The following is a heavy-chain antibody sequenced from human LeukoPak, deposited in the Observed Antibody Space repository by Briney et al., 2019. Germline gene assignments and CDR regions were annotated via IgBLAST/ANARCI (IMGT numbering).Heavy chain of an antibody. Sequence: GGSLRRSCAASGFTFDDYAMHWVRQAPGKGLEWVSGISWNSGSIGYADSVKGRFTISRDNAKNSLYLQMNSLRAEDTALYYCAKDVGSGSYYSPGGAFDIWGQGTMVTVSS. J-gene: IGHJ3*02. CDR1: GFTFDDYA. D-gene: IGHD3-10*01. V-gene: IGHV3-9*01. CDR2: ISWNSGSI. CDR3: AKDVGSGSYYSPGGAFDI.